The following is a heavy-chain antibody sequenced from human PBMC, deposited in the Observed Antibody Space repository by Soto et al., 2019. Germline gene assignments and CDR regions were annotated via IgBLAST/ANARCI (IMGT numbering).Heavy chain of an antibody. D-gene: IGHD2-8*01. V-gene: IGHV4-4*02. CDR2: IYHIGST. CDR3: ARARGGYCTNGVCRNDYYYGMDV. CDR1: GGSISSSNW. Sequence: SETLSLTCAVSGGSISSSNWWSWVRQPPGKGLEWIGEIYHIGSTNYNPSLKSRVTISLDKAKNQFSLKLSSVTAADTAVYYCARARGGYCTNGVCRNDYYYGMDVWGQGTTVTVS. J-gene: IGHJ6*02.